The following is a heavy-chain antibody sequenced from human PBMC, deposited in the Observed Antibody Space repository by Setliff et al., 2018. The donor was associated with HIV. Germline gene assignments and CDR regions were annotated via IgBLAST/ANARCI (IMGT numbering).Heavy chain of an antibody. V-gene: IGHV4-39*01. CDR2: IYYTGRT. Sequence: SETLSLTCTVSGGSISSYDYNWGWIRQPPGKGLEWIANIYYTGRTYYNPSLKSRVTISVDTSKNQFSLKVTSLTAADTAVYYCARQTWEYYDTLTGYYRSPKNFDSWGQGTLVTVSS. CDR3: ARQTWEYYDTLTGYYRSPKNFDS. CDR1: GGSISSYDYN. D-gene: IGHD3-9*01. J-gene: IGHJ4*02.